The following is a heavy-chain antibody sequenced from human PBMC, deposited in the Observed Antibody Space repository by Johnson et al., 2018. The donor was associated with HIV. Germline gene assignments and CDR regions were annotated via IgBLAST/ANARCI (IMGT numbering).Heavy chain of an antibody. CDR2: ISGSGGST. Sequence: VQLVESGGGLVQPGGSLRLSCAVSTFTFSDYYMRWIRQAPGKGLEWVSAISGSGGSTYYADSAKVRFTISRDNAKNTLYLQMNSLRAEDTAVYYCSKPPMATSIPSDAFDIWGQGTMVTVSS. V-gene: IGHV3-23*04. CDR3: SKPPMATSIPSDAFDI. D-gene: IGHD5-24*01. J-gene: IGHJ3*02. CDR1: TFTFSDYY.